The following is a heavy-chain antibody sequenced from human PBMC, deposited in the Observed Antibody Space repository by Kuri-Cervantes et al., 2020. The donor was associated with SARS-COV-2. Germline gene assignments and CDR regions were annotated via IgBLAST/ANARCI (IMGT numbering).Heavy chain of an antibody. D-gene: IGHD3-10*01. CDR2: ISWNSGSI. Sequence: LSLTCAASGFTFDDYAMHWVRQAPGKGLEWVSSISWNSGSIGYADSVKGRFTISRDNDKNSLYLQMNSLRAEDTALYYCAKDRMVQGVIRGTAFDPWGQGTLVTVSS. CDR3: AKDRMVQGVIRGTAFDP. V-gene: IGHV3-9*01. J-gene: IGHJ5*02. CDR1: GFTFDDYA.